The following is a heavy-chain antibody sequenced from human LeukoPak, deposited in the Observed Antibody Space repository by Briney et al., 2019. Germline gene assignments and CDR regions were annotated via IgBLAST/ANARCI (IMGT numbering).Heavy chain of an antibody. CDR2: IYSGGRS. Sequence: GGSLRLSCAASEFVVSTSFMGWVRQAPGKGLEWVSVIYSGGRSYHADSVKGRFSISTDKSKNTMFLQMNSLRAEDTAVYYCAKVTRAQQYWGQGTLVTVSS. CDR3: AKVTRAQQY. V-gene: IGHV3-53*01. CDR1: EFVVSTSF. J-gene: IGHJ4*02. D-gene: IGHD6-13*01.